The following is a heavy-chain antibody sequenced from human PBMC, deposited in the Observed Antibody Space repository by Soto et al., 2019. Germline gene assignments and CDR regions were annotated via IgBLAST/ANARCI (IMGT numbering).Heavy chain of an antibody. Sequence: EVQLVESGGGLVQPGGSLRLSCAASGFTFSSYWMHWVRQAPGKGLVWVSRINSDGSSTSYADSVKGRFTISRDNAKNTLYLQMNSLRGEDTAVYYCAREAGGGDWGYYGMDVWGQGTTVTVSS. V-gene: IGHV3-74*01. CDR1: GFTFSSYW. J-gene: IGHJ6*02. CDR2: INSDGSST. CDR3: AREAGGGDWGYYGMDV. D-gene: IGHD2-21*02.